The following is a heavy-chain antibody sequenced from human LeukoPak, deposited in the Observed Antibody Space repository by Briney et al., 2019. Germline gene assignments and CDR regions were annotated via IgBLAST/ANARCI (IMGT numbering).Heavy chain of an antibody. V-gene: IGHV3-7*01. CDR3: ASQYYDFWSGFPPSHAFDI. Sequence: GGSLRLSCEGSGFTFSTYWMSWVRQAPGKGLEWVANIKQDGSERDYVDSVKGRFTISRDNAKNSLYLQMNSLRAEDTAVYYCASQYYDFWSGFPPSHAFDIWGQGTMVTVSS. D-gene: IGHD3-3*01. J-gene: IGHJ3*02. CDR1: GFTFSTYW. CDR2: IKQDGSER.